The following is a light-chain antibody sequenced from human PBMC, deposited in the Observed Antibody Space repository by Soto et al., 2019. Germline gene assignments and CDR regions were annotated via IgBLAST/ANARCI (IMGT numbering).Light chain of an antibody. V-gene: IGKV3-11*01. CDR1: QSVSSY. J-gene: IGKJ5*01. CDR2: DAS. CDR3: QQRSNWPPIT. Sequence: EIVLTQSPATLSLSPGEIATLYCSASQSVSSYLAWYQQKPGQAPRLLIYDASNRATGIPARFSGSGSGTDFTLTISSLEPEDFAVYYCQQRSNWPPITFGQGTRLEIK.